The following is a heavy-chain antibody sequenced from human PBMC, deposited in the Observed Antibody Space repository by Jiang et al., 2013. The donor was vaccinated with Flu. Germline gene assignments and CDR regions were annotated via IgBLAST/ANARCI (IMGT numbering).Heavy chain of an antibody. CDR2: MSPKSGDT. Sequence: SGAEVKKPGASVKVSCKASGYTFISYDINWVRQATGQGPEWLGWMSPKSGDTGYAQKFQGRVTMTRDTSINTAYMELSSLTSEDTAVYYCARGLSFFSGEKYGMDVWGQGTAVTVSS. D-gene: IGHD1-1*01. J-gene: IGHJ6*02. V-gene: IGHV1-8*01. CDR3: ARGLSFFSGEKYGMDV. CDR1: GYTFISYD.